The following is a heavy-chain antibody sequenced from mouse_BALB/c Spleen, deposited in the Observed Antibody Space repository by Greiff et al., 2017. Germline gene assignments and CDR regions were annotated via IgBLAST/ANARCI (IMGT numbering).Heavy chain of an antibody. Sequence: VQLKQSGPELVKPGASVKMSCKASGYTFTSYVMHWVKQKPGQGLEWIGYINPYNDGTKYNEKFKGKATLTSDKSSSTAYMELSSLTSEDSAVYYCALITTVVGDYFDYWGQGTTLTVSS. D-gene: IGHD1-1*01. CDR3: ALITTVVGDYFDY. V-gene: IGHV1-14*01. CDR1: GYTFTSYV. J-gene: IGHJ2*01. CDR2: INPYNDGT.